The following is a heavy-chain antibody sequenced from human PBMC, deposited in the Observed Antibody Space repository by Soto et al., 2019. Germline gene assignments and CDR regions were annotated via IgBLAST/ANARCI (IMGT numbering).Heavy chain of an antibody. V-gene: IGHV4-34*01. D-gene: IGHD6-13*01. CDR2: INHNGST. CDR3: ARNTAAGTLSYYYYGMDV. CDR1: GGSFSDYD. Sequence: SETLSLTCAVYGGSFSDYDCSWIRQPPGQGLEWSRGINHNGSTNYNPSLKRRVTITVDTSKNQFSLKLSSVTAADTAVYYCARNTAAGTLSYYYYGMDVWGQGTTVTVSS. J-gene: IGHJ6*02.